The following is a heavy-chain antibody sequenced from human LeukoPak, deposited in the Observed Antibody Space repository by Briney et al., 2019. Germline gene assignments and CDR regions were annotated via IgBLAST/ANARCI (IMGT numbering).Heavy chain of an antibody. CDR1: GGTFSSYA. CDR2: IIPILGIA. CDR3: ARGVQQQLEVGSPSAFDI. V-gene: IGHV1-69*04. J-gene: IGHJ3*02. Sequence: GSSVKVSCKASGGTFSSYAISWVRQAPGQGLEWMGRIIPILGIANYAQKFQGRVTITADKSTSTAYMELSSLRSEDTAVYYCARGVQQQLEVGSPSAFDIWGQGTMVTVSS. D-gene: IGHD6-13*01.